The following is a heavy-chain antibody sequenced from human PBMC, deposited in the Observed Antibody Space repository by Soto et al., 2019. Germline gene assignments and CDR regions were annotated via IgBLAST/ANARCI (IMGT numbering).Heavy chain of an antibody. CDR1: GGSISSDAYY. D-gene: IGHD3-10*01. Sequence: QVQLQESGPGQVKPSQTLSLTCTVSGGSISSDAYYWSWIRQHPGKGLEWIGYIHYSGSTHYNPSLKSRVIMLVDTPKNQFSLKLSSVTAADTAVYYCARAYYGSXXPIRYYFXGMDVWGQGTTVTVSS. V-gene: IGHV4-31*03. CDR3: ARAYYGSXXPIRYYFXGMDV. CDR2: IHYSGST. J-gene: IGHJ6*02.